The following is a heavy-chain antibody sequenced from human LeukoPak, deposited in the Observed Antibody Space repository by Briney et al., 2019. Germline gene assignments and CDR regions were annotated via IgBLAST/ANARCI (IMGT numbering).Heavy chain of an antibody. J-gene: IGHJ6*03. CDR1: GGTFSSYA. CDR2: IIPIFGTA. CDR3: ARVGVSYYDSSGPGSYYYYMDV. V-gene: IGHV1-69*13. D-gene: IGHD3-22*01. Sequence: ASVKVSCKASGGTFSSYAISWVRQAPGQGLEWMGGIIPIFGTANYAQKFQGRVTITADESTSTAYMELSSLRSEDTAVYYCARVGVSYYDSSGPGSYYYYMDVWGKGTTVTVSS.